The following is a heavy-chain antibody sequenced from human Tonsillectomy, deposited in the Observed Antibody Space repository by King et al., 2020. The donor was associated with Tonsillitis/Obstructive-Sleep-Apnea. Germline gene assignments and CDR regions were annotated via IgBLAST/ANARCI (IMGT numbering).Heavy chain of an antibody. J-gene: IGHJ6*03. CDR3: ARQQYPPLYYYSMDV. V-gene: IGHV5-51*01. CDR2: IYPGDSDT. D-gene: IGHD2/OR15-2a*01. CDR1: GYSFSNYW. Sequence: QLVQSGAEVKKPGESLKISCKGSGYSFSNYWIGWVRQMPGKGLEWMGSIYPGDSDTGYSPSFRGQVSISADKSISTAYLQWSSLKASDTAMYYCARQQYPPLYYYSMDVCGKGTTVTVSS.